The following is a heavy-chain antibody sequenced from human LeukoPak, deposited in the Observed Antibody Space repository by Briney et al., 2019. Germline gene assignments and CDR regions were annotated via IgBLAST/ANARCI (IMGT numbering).Heavy chain of an antibody. CDR2: IDPNSGDT. D-gene: IGHD3-22*01. J-gene: IGHJ4*02. CDR3: ARAMNSWFLLDLDY. CDR1: GYTFTGYY. Sequence: GASVKVSCKASGYTFTGYYMHWVRQAPGQGLEWMGWIDPNSGDTKYVEKFQGRVTMTRYTSFSTAYMALSSLRSDATAMYYCARAMNSWFLLDLDYWGQGNLVTVSS. V-gene: IGHV1-2*02.